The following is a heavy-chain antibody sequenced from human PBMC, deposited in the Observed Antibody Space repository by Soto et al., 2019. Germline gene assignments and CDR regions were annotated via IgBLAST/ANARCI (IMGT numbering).Heavy chain of an antibody. D-gene: IGHD4-17*01. J-gene: IGHJ4*02. CDR3: AKDSRGERTVTRHY. Sequence: EVQLLESGGGLVQPGGSLRLSCAASGFTFSSYAMSWVRQAPGKGLEWVSAISGSGGSTYYADSVKGRFTISRDNSKNALYLQINSLRAEDTAVYYCAKDSRGERTVTRHYWGQGTLVTVSS. V-gene: IGHV3-23*01. CDR1: GFTFSSYA. CDR2: ISGSGGST.